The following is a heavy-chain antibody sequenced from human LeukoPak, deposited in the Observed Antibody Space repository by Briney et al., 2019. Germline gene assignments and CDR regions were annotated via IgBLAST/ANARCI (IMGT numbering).Heavy chain of an antibody. CDR2: INPNSGGT. CDR3: ARDLNEAFPYDY. J-gene: IGHJ4*02. CDR1: GYTFTSYG. V-gene: IGHV1-2*02. Sequence: GASVKVSCKASGYTFTSYGISWVRQAPGQGLEWMGWINPNSGGTNYAQKFQGRVTLTRDTSISTAYMELSRLRSDDTAVYYCARDLNEAFPYDYWGQGTLVTVSS. D-gene: IGHD1-1*01.